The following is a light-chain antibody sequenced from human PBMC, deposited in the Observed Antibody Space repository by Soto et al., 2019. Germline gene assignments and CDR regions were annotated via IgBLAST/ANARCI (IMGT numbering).Light chain of an antibody. CDR3: QSYDSDFVV. J-gene: IGLJ2*01. Sequence: NFMLTQPHSVSESPGKTLSISCTRSSGSIANNYVQWYQQRPGSAPTTVIYENNQRLSGVPDRFSGSTDGSSNSASLTISGLQTEDEADYYCQSYDSDFVVFGGGTQLPS. V-gene: IGLV6-57*04. CDR2: ENN. CDR1: SGSIANNY.